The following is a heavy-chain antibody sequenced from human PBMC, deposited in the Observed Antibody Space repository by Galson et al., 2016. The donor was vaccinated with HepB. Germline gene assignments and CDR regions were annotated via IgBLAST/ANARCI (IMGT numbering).Heavy chain of an antibody. CDR3: ERGGRGGGFDS. J-gene: IGHJ4*02. D-gene: IGHD3-16*01. CDR1: GGTFSTFA. V-gene: IGHV1-69*06. Sequence: SVKVSCKASGGTFSTFAISWVRQAPGQGLEYMGGIIPVFGTTNYAQKFQGRVTITADKSASTAYMELSSLRSDDPAMYYCERGGRGGGFDSWGQGTLVTVSS. CDR2: IIPVFGTT.